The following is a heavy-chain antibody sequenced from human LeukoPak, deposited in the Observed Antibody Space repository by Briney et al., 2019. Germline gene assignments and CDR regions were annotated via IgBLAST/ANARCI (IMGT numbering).Heavy chain of an antibody. CDR1: GGSISSGGYY. CDR2: IYYSGST. Sequence: SQTLSLTCTVSGGSISSGGYYWSWIRQHPGKGLEWIGYIYYSGSTYYNPSLKSRVTISVDTSKNQFSLKLSSVTAADTAVYYCARQAGIAAAGTGFDYWGQGTLVTVSS. J-gene: IGHJ4*02. D-gene: IGHD6-13*01. V-gene: IGHV4-31*03. CDR3: ARQAGIAAAGTGFDY.